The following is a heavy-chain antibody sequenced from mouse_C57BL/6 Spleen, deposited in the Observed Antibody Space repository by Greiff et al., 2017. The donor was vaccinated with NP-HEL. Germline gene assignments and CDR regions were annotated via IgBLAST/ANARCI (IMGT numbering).Heavy chain of an antibody. CDR3: AIGGITTVGEKNYYAMDY. CDR1: GYTFTSYW. V-gene: IGHV1-74*01. D-gene: IGHD1-1*01. J-gene: IGHJ4*01. Sequence: VQLQQPGAELVKPGASVKVSCKASGYTFTSYWMHWVKQRPGQGLEWIGRIHPSDSDTNYNQKVKGKAILTEDKSSNTAYMQLRTLTAEDSAVYYCAIGGITTVGEKNYYAMDYWGQGTSVTVSS. CDR2: IHPSDSDT.